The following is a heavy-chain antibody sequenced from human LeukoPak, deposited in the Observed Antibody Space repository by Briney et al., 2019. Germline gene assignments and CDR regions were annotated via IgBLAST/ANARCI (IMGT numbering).Heavy chain of an antibody. CDR1: GFTFSSYW. J-gene: IGHJ3*02. Sequence: RGSLRLSCAASGFTFSSYWMSWVRQAPGKGLEWVANIKQDGSEKYYVDSVKGRFTISRDNAKNSLYLQMNSLRAEDTAVYYCARDLGPDAFDIWGQGTMVTVSS. CDR2: IKQDGSEK. CDR3: ARDLGPDAFDI. V-gene: IGHV3-7*01. D-gene: IGHD3-16*01.